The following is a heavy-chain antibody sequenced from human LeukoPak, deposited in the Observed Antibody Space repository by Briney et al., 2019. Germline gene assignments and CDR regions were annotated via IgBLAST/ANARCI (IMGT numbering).Heavy chain of an antibody. CDR2: INAGNGNT. CDR3: AVLIAAAGDFDY. D-gene: IGHD6-13*01. V-gene: IGHV1-3*01. J-gene: IGHJ4*02. CDR1: GYTFTSYA. Sequence: ASVKVSCKASGYTFTSYAMHWVRQAPGRRLEWMGWINAGNGNTKYSQKFQGRVTITRDTSASTAYMELSSLRSEDTAVYYCAVLIAAAGDFDYWGQGTLVTVSS.